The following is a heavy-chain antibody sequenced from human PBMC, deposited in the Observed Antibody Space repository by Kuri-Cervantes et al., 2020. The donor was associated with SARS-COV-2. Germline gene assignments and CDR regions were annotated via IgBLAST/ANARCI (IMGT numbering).Heavy chain of an antibody. CDR2: IDWDDDK. Sequence: SGPTLVKPTQTLTLTCTFSGFSFSTSGVGVGWIRQPPGKALEWLARIDWDDDKYYKTSLNTRLSISKDTSKNQVVLTMTNMDPVDTGTYYCVRIRAASVIADYWGQGTLVTVSS. J-gene: IGHJ4*02. D-gene: IGHD4-11*01. V-gene: IGHV2-70*09. CDR1: GFSFSTSGVG. CDR3: VRIRAASVIADY.